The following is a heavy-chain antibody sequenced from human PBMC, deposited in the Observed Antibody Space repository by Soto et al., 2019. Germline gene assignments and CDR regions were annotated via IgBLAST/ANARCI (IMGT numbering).Heavy chain of an antibody. V-gene: IGHV1-18*01. CDR2: ISAYNGNT. D-gene: IGHD6-19*01. CDR3: ARYSESVAGIGNYYYGMDV. CDR1: GYTFTSYG. Sequence: GASVKVSCKASGYTFTSYGISWVRQAPGQGLEWMGWISAYNGNTNYAQKLQGRVTMTTDTSTSTAYMELRSLRSDDTAVYYCARYSESVAGIGNYYYGMDVWGQGTTVTVSS. J-gene: IGHJ6*02.